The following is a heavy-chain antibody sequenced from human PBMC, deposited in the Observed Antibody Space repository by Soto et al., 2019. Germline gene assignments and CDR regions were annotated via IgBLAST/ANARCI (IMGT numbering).Heavy chain of an antibody. D-gene: IGHD6-19*01. Sequence: QVQLVQSEAEVNKPGSSVKVSCKASGGTFSSYAISWVRQAPGQGLEWMGGIIPIFGTANYAQKFQGRVTSTADESTSTAYMELSSLRSEDTAVYYCTREIAVAGSFDYCSQGTLVTVSS. CDR2: IIPIFGTA. CDR3: TREIAVAGSFDY. J-gene: IGHJ4*02. CDR1: GGTFSSYA. V-gene: IGHV1-69*01.